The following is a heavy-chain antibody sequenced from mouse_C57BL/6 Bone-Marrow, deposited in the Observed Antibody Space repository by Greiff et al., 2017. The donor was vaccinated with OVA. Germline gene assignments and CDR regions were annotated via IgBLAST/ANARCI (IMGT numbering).Heavy chain of an antibody. CDR3: ARRRILTGTYFDY. Sequence: VQLQQSGPELVKPGASVKISCKASGYTFTDYYMNWVKQSHGKSLEWIGDINPNNGGTSYNQKFKGKATLTVDKSSSTAYMELRSLTSEDSAVYYCARRRILTGTYFDYWGQGTTLTVSS. CDR1: GYTFTDYY. D-gene: IGHD4-1*01. CDR2: INPNNGGT. V-gene: IGHV1-26*01. J-gene: IGHJ2*01.